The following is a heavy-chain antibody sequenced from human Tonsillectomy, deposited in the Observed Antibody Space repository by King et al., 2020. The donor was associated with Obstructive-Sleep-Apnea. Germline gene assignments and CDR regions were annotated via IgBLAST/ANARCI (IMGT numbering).Heavy chain of an antibody. CDR1: GGSISSSSYY. J-gene: IGHJ2*01. CDR2: IYYSGST. CDR3: ARDPGDIVLMVYATNDWYFDL. D-gene: IGHD2-8*01. V-gene: IGHV4-39*07. Sequence: LQLQESGPGLVKPSETLSLPCTVSGGSISSSSYYWGWIRQPPGKGLEWIGSIYYSGSTYYNPSLKSRVTISVDTSKNQFSLKLSSVTAADTAVYYCARDPGDIVLMVYATNDWYFDLWGRGTLVTVSS.